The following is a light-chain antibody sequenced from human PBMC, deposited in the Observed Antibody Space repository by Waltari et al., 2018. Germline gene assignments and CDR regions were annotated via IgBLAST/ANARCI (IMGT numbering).Light chain of an antibody. CDR3: QKYGTLPAT. J-gene: IGKJ1*01. Sequence: EIVLTQSPGTLSLSPGERATLSCRASQSVSRTLAWYPQKPGQVPRLLIYAASSRDTGIPDRFSGSGSGTDFSLTISRLEPEDFAVYYCQKYGTLPATFGQGTKVEIK. CDR1: QSVSRT. V-gene: IGKV3-20*01. CDR2: AAS.